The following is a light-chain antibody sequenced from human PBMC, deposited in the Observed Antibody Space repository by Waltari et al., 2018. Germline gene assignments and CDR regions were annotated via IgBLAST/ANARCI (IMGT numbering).Light chain of an antibody. CDR3: QQANSFPLT. CDR2: VAS. J-gene: IGKJ5*01. Sequence: DIQMTQSPSSVSASIGDRVTITCRASQDIRTSLAWDQKKPGKAPKLLIFVASSLQSGVPPRFSGSGSGTDFTLTINSLQPEDFASYYCQQANSFPLTFGQGTRLEIK. V-gene: IGKV1-12*01. CDR1: QDIRTS.